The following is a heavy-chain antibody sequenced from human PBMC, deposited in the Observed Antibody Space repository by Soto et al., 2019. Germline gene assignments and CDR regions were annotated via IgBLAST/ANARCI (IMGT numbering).Heavy chain of an antibody. Sequence: SVKVSCKASQFNLDTFRTSVVQWVRQARGQGLEWVGWVSVGSGLTNYAQQFQGKVTITRDISTSTAYMELRSLRSDDTAVYYCARDQRGYSYGDFDYWGQGTLVTVSS. CDR3: ARDQRGYSYGDFDY. CDR1: QFNLDTFRTSV. D-gene: IGHD5-18*01. V-gene: IGHV1-58*01. CDR2: VSVGSGLT. J-gene: IGHJ4*02.